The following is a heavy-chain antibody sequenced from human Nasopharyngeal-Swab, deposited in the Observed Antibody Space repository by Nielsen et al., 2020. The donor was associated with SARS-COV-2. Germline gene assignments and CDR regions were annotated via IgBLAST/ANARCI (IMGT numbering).Heavy chain of an antibody. Sequence: SGPPLVKPTETLTLTCTVSGFSLSNARMGVSWIRQPPGKALEWLAHIFSNDEKSYSTPLKSRLTISKDTSKRQVVLTMTNMDPVDTATYYCARSGYSYGRRYFDYWGQGTLVTVSS. V-gene: IGHV2-26*01. J-gene: IGHJ4*02. D-gene: IGHD5-18*01. CDR3: ARSGYSYGRRYFDY. CDR2: IFSNDEK. CDR1: GFSLSNARMG.